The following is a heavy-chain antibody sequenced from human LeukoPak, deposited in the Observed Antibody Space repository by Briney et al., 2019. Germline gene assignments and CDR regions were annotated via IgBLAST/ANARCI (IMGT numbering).Heavy chain of an antibody. CDR3: ARVLAVTMVRGARSPNWFDP. CDR2: TYYRSKWYY. Sequence: SQTLSLTCAISGDSVSSNTAAWNWIRQPPSRGLEWLGRTYYRSKWYYDYAVSMESRITITPDTSKNQFSLQLNSVTAADTAVYYCARVLAVTMVRGARSPNWFDPWGQGTLVTVSS. V-gene: IGHV6-1*01. D-gene: IGHD3-10*01. J-gene: IGHJ5*02. CDR1: GDSVSSNTAA.